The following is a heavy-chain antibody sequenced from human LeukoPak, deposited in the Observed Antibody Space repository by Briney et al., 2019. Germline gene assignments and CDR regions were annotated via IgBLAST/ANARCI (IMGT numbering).Heavy chain of an antibody. CDR2: IIPIFGTA. J-gene: IGHJ6*02. V-gene: IGHV1-69*13. CDR3: ARDRERQTYYDFWSGYYYYGMDV. D-gene: IGHD3-3*01. Sequence: ASVKVSCKASGGTFSSYAISWVRQAPGQGLEWMGGIIPIFGTANYAQKFQGRVTITADESTSTAYMELSSLRSEDTAVYYCARDRERQTYYDFWSGYYYYGMDVWGQGTTVTVSS. CDR1: GGTFSSYA.